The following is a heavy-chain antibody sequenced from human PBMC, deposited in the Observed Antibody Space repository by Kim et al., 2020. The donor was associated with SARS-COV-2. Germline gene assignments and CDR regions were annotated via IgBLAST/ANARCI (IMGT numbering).Heavy chain of an antibody. CDR2: IIPIFGTA. Sequence: SVKVSCKASGGTFSSYAISWVRQAPGQGLEWMGGIIPIFGTANYAQKFQGRVTITADESTSTAYMELSSLRSEDTAVYYCAREPLTIFGVVGGGIDYWGQGTLVTVSS. CDR3: AREPLTIFGVVGGGIDY. D-gene: IGHD3-3*01. V-gene: IGHV1-69*13. J-gene: IGHJ4*02. CDR1: GGTFSSYA.